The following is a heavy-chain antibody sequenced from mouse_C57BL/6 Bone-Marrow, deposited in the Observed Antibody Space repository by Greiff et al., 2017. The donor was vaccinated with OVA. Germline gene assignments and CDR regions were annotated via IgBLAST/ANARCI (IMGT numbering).Heavy chain of an antibody. CDR2: IYPGSGST. CDR1: GYTFTSYW. CDR3: AKFITTVVEYFDY. V-gene: IGHV1-55*01. Sequence: VQLQQPGAELVKPGASVKMSCKASGYTFTSYWITWVKQRPGQGLEWIGDIYPGSGSTNYNEKFKSKATLTVDTSSSTAYMQLSSLTSEDSAVYYCAKFITTVVEYFDYWGQGTTLTVSS. D-gene: IGHD1-1*01. J-gene: IGHJ2*01.